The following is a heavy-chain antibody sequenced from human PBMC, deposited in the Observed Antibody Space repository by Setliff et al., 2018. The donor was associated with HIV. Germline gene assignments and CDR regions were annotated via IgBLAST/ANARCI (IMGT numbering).Heavy chain of an antibody. CDR3: ARVPRGVHNPPS. CDR1: GFTFGEYA. J-gene: IGHJ5*02. D-gene: IGHD1-1*01. Sequence: GGSLRLSCTATGFTFGEYAMSWVRQAPGKGLEWVSFIRSKAHGGTTEYAASVKGRFTISRDNAKNTLFLQMNSLRAEDTAVYYCARVPRGVHNPPSWGQGTLVTVSS. CDR2: IRSKAHGGTT. V-gene: IGHV3-49*04.